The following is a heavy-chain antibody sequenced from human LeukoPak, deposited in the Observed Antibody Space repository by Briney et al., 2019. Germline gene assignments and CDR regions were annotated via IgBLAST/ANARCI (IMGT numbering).Heavy chain of an antibody. CDR3: ARVTGAAAAYWFDP. D-gene: IGHD6-13*01. J-gene: IGHJ5*02. V-gene: IGHV1-3*01. Sequence: KFQGRVTITRDTSASTAYMELSSLRSEDTAVYYCARVTGAAAAYWFDPWGQGTLVTVSS.